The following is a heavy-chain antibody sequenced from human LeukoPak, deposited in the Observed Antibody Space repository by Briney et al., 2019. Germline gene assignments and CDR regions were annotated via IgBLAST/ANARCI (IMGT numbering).Heavy chain of an antibody. CDR1: GGTFSSYA. CDR2: IIPSFGTA. D-gene: IGHD1-26*01. V-gene: IGHV1-69*06. J-gene: IGHJ4*02. CDR3: ARQAGYSGSYGEDY. Sequence: ASVKVSCKASGGTFSSYAISWVRQAPGQGLEWMGGIIPSFGTANYAQKFQGRVTITADKSTSTAYMELSSLSSEGTAVYYCARQAGYSGSYGEDYWGQGTLVTVSS.